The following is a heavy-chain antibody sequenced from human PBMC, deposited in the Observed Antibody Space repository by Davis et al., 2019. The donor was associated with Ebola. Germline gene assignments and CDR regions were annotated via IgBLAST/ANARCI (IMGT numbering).Heavy chain of an antibody. CDR1: GGSFSGYY. V-gene: IGHV4-34*01. CDR2: INHSGST. Sequence: MPSETLSLTCAVYGGSFSGYYWSWIRQPPGKGLEWIGEINHSGSTNYNPSLKSRVTISVDTSKNQFSLKLSSVTAADTAVYYCARDWPGHWTYGMDVWGQGTTVTVSS. J-gene: IGHJ6*02. CDR3: ARDWPGHWTYGMDV. D-gene: IGHD1-1*01.